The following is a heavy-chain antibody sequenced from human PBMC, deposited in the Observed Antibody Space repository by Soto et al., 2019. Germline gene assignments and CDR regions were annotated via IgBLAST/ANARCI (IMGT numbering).Heavy chain of an antibody. CDR1: GGSISSGGYY. CDR2: IYYSGST. CDR3: AREIDPTPDRSGYFDY. J-gene: IGHJ4*02. Sequence: PSETLSLTCTVSGGSISSGGYYWSWIRQHPGKGLEWIGYIYYSGSTYYNPSLKSRVTISVDTSKNQFSLKLSSVTAADTAVYYCAREIDPTPDRSGYFDYRGQGTLVTVSS. V-gene: IGHV4-31*03.